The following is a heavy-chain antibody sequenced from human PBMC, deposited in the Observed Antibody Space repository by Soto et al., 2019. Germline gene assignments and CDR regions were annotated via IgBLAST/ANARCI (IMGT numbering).Heavy chain of an antibody. CDR2: ISYDGSNK. V-gene: IGHV3-30-3*01. J-gene: IGHJ4*02. CDR1: GFTFSSYA. CDR3: AREKAVAGTFDY. Sequence: QVQLVESGGGVVQPGRSLRLSCAASGFTFSSYAMHWVRQAPGKGLEWVAVISYDGSNKYYADSVKGRFTISRDNSKNTLYLQRSSLRAEDTAVYYCAREKAVAGTFDYWGQGTLVTVSS. D-gene: IGHD6-19*01.